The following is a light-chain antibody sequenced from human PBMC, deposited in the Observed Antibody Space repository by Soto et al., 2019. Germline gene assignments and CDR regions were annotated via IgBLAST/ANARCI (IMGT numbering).Light chain of an antibody. Sequence: DIQMTQSPSSLSASVGDRVTITCRASQTISNYLNWYQQKPGKAPKFLIYDTASFQSGVPSKFSGSRSGTVFTLTISSLQPEDSATYYCQQSYSIPRTFGGGTKVEIK. CDR1: QTISNY. J-gene: IGKJ4*01. CDR3: QQSYSIPRT. V-gene: IGKV1-39*01. CDR2: DTA.